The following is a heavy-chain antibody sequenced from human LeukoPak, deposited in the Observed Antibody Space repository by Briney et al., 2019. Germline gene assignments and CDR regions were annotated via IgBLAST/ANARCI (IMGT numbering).Heavy chain of an antibody. CDR3: AKDRSYRDTSGFDY. D-gene: IGHD3-22*01. V-gene: IGHV3-23*01. CDR2: ISGGGGST. Sequence: GGSLRLSCAASGYTFSNYAMSWVRQAPGKGLEWVSGISGGGGSTYHADSVKGRFTISRDNSKNTVFLQMNSLRVEDTAVYYCAKDRSYRDTSGFDYWGQGTLVTVSS. J-gene: IGHJ4*02. CDR1: GYTFSNYA.